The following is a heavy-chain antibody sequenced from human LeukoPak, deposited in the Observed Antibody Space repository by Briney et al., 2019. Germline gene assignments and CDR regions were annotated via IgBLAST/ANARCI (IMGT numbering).Heavy chain of an antibody. Sequence: GGSLRLSCAASGFTFSDYYMSWIRQAPGKGLEWVSYISSSGSTIYYADSVKGRFTISRDNAKNSLYLQMNSLRAEDTAVYYCARGSFDTAMVAWLDYWGQGTLVTVSS. CDR3: ARGSFDTAMVAWLDY. CDR1: GFTFSDYY. V-gene: IGHV3-11*04. J-gene: IGHJ4*02. CDR2: ISSSGSTI. D-gene: IGHD5-18*01.